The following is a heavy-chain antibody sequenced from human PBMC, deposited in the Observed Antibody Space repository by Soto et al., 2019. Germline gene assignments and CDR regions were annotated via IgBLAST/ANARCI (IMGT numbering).Heavy chain of an antibody. CDR2: IYYSGST. Sequence: SETLSLTYTVSGGSISSYYWSWIRQPPGKGLEWIGYIYYSGSTNYNPSLKSRVTISVDTSKNQFSLKLSSVTAADTAVYYCAGGPSWYLWYFDYWGQGTLVTVSS. D-gene: IGHD6-13*01. CDR3: AGGPSWYLWYFDY. CDR1: GGSISSYY. J-gene: IGHJ4*02. V-gene: IGHV4-59*01.